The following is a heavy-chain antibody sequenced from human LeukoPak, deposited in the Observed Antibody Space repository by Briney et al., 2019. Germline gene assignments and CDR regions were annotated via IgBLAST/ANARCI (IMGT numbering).Heavy chain of an antibody. D-gene: IGHD3-16*01. CDR3: ARASDDYYYMDV. J-gene: IGHJ6*03. Sequence: KSSETLSLTCTVSGGSISSGGYYWSCIRQPPGKGLECIGYIYHSGSTYYNPSLKSRVTISVDRSKNQFSLKLSSVTAADTAVYYCARASDDYYYMDVWGKGTTVTVSS. CDR2: IYHSGST. V-gene: IGHV4-30-2*01. CDR1: GGSISSGGYY.